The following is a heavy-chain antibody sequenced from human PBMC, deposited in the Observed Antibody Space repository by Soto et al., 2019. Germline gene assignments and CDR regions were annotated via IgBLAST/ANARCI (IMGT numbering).Heavy chain of an antibody. J-gene: IGHJ6*02. Sequence: GGSLRLSCTASGFTFGDYAMSWFRQAPGKGLEWVGFIRSKAYGGTTEYAASVKGRFTISRDDSKSIAYLQMNSLKTEDTAVYYCTRDPFHSFGYYYYGMDVWGQGTTVTVSS. D-gene: IGHD3-10*01. CDR2: IRSKAYGGTT. CDR3: TRDPFHSFGYYYYGMDV. CDR1: GFTFGDYA. V-gene: IGHV3-49*03.